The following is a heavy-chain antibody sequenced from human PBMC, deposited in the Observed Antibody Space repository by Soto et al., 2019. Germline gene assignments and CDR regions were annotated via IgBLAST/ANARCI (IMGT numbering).Heavy chain of an antibody. CDR1: GGSVSSGSYY. CDR3: ARVGAYEGGFLNWFDP. V-gene: IGHV4-61*01. CDR2: IYHSGST. Sequence: PSETLSLTCTVSGGSVSSGSYYWSWLQQPPGKGLEWIGYIYHSGSTYYNPSLKSRVTISVDTSKNQFSLKLSSVTAADTAVYYCARVGAYEGGFLNWFDPWGQGTLVTVSS. D-gene: IGHD1-26*01. J-gene: IGHJ5*02.